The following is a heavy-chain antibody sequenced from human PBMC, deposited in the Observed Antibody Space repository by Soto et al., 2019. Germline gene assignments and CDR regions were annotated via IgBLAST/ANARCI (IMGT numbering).Heavy chain of an antibody. J-gene: IGHJ5*02. Sequence: SETLSLTCTVSGDSMSSSYWSWIRQPAGKGLEWIGYIYYSGSTYYNPSLKSRVTISVDTSKNQFSLKLSSVTAADTAVYYCARGDNIVVVPAATNNWNYFAHWFDPWGQGTLVTVSS. CDR3: ARGDNIVVVPAATNNWNYFAHWFDP. D-gene: IGHD2-2*01. V-gene: IGHV4-59*06. CDR2: IYYSGST. CDR1: GDSMSSSY.